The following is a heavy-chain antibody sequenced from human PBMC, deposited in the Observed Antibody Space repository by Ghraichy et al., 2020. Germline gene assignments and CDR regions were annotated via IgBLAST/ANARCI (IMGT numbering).Heavy chain of an antibody. CDR3: ARDIGSFLFWYYYGMDV. V-gene: IGHV6-1*01. D-gene: IGHD1-26*01. J-gene: IGHJ6*02. Sequence: SQTLSLTCAISGDSVSSNSAAWNWIRQSPSRGLEWLGRTYYRSKWYNDYAVSVKRRITINPDTSKNQFSLQLNSVTPEDTAVYYCARDIGSFLFWYYYGMDVWGQGTTVTVSS. CDR1: GDSVSSNSAA. CDR2: TYYRSKWYN.